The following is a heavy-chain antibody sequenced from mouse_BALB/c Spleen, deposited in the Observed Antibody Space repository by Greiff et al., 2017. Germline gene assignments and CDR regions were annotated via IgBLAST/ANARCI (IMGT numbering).Heavy chain of an antibody. CDR3: ARGRYGNYDY. CDR2: INPSTGYT. Sequence: VQLQQSGAELAKPGASVKMSCKASGYTFTSYWMHWVKQRPGQGLEWIGYINPSTGYTEYNQKFKDKATLTADKSSSTAYMQLSSLTSEDSAVYYCARGRYGNYDYWGQGTTLTVSS. D-gene: IGHD2-1*01. V-gene: IGHV1-7*01. CDR1: GYTFTSYW. J-gene: IGHJ2*01.